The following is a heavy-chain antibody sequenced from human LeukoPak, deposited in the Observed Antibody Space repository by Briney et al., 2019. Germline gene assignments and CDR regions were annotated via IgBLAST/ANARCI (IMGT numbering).Heavy chain of an antibody. Sequence: TSETLSLTCTVSGGSVSSYYWTWIRQPAGKGLDGIGRISSSGSTSYIPSLKSRVTTSVDMSNNQVSLKLTSLTAAATAVYYCARVRLGDRSFDIWGQGTMVTVSS. CDR1: GGSVSSYY. D-gene: IGHD3-16*01. V-gene: IGHV4-4*07. CDR3: ARVRLGDRSFDI. CDR2: ISSSGST. J-gene: IGHJ3*02.